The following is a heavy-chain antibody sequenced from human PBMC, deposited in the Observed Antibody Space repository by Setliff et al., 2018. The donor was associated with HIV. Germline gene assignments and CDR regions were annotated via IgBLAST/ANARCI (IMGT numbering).Heavy chain of an antibody. CDR3: ARQGNIVVVTSFDY. J-gene: IGHJ4*02. D-gene: IGHD2-21*02. CDR1: GGSISISSHY. CDR2: IYHSGIT. V-gene: IGHV4-39*01. Sequence: PSETLSLTCTVSGGSISISSHYWGWIRQPPGKGLEWIGRIYHSGITYYNASLKSRVSISVDPSKNQFSVKLNSVTAADTAVYYCARQGNIVVVTSFDYWGQGTLVTVS.